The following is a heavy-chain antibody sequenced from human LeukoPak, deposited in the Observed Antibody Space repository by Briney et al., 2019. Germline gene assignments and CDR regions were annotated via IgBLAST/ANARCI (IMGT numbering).Heavy chain of an antibody. J-gene: IGHJ4*02. CDR3: AREIKDSSGYYDRTLEY. Sequence: SETLSLTCAVSGGSISSSNWWSWVRQPPGKGLEWIGEIYHSGSTNYNPSLKSRVTISVDKSKNQFSLKLSSVTAADTAVYYCAREIKDSSGYYDRTLEYWGQGTLVTASS. V-gene: IGHV4-4*02. CDR2: IYHSGST. D-gene: IGHD3-22*01. CDR1: GGSISSSNW.